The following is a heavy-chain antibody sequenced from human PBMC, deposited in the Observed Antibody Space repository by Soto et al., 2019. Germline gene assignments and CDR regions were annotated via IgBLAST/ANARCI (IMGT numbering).Heavy chain of an antibody. CDR1: GYTFTGYY. CDR3: ARGSRQSSYYYYYMDV. Sequence: GASVKVSCKASGYTFTGYYMHWVRQAPGQGLEWMGWINPNSGGTNYAQKFQGWVTMTRDTSISTAYMDLSRLRSDDTAVYYCARGSRQSSYYYYYMDVWGKGTTVTVSS. V-gene: IGHV1-2*04. J-gene: IGHJ6*03. CDR2: INPNSGGT.